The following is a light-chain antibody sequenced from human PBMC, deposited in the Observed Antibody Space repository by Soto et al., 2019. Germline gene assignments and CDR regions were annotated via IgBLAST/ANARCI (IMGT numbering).Light chain of an antibody. CDR3: QQYNDWPRT. V-gene: IGKV3-15*01. CDR2: GAS. CDR1: QSVFDN. Sequence: EVVMTQSPATLSVSPGERATLSCRASQSVFDNLAWYQQKPGQAPGLLIYGASTRATGIPARFSGGGSGTEFTLTISRLQSEDFVDYYCQQYNDWPRTFGQGTKVEIK. J-gene: IGKJ1*01.